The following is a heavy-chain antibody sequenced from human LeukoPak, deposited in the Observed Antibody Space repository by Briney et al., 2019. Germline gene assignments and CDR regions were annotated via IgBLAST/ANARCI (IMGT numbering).Heavy chain of an antibody. CDR1: GFTFSSYA. V-gene: IGHV3-23*01. CDR3: AKDPYSSSLTVVYFDY. D-gene: IGHD6-13*01. Sequence: GRSLRLSCAASGFTFSSYAMHWVRQAPGKGLEWVAAISGSGGSTYYADSVKGRFTISRDNTKKTVYLQMNSLRAEDTAVYYCAKDPYSSSLTVVYFDYWGQGTLVTVSS. CDR2: ISGSGGST. J-gene: IGHJ4*02.